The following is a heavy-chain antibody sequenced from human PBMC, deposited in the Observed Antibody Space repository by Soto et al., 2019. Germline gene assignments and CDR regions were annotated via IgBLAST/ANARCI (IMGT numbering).Heavy chain of an antibody. CDR2: VYHSGSI. D-gene: IGHD4-17*01. Sequence: VHLQELGPGLMKPSGTLSLTCAVSSGSISSNNWWCWVRQSPGKGLEWIGEVYHSGSINSNPSLKSRVTMSADKTKNQFSHRLSSVSAGDRAVYYCAGVAGYGDCWFDSLGQGTLVTVSS. J-gene: IGHJ5*01. CDR3: AGVAGYGDCWFDS. CDR1: SGSISSNNW. V-gene: IGHV4-4*02.